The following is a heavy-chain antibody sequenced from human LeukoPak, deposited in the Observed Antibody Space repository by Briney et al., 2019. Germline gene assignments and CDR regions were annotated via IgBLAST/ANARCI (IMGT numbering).Heavy chain of an antibody. Sequence: GGSLRLSCAASGFTFSSYEMNWVRQAPGMGLEWVSYIGSSGSAIYYADSVKGRFTISRDNAKNSLYLQMNSLRAEDTAVYYCARAGYSRTGTMYYYYGMDDWGQGTTVTVSS. CDR2: IGSSGSAI. D-gene: IGHD1-1*01. CDR1: GFTFSSYE. J-gene: IGHJ6*02. V-gene: IGHV3-48*03. CDR3: ARAGYSRTGTMYYYYGMDD.